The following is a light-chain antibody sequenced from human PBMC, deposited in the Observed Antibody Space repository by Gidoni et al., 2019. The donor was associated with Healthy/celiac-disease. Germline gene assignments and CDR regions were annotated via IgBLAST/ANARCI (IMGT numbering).Light chain of an antibody. CDR2: AAS. Sequence: DIQMTQSPSSLSASVGDRVTSTCRASQGISNSLAWYQQKPGKAPKLLLYAASRLESGVPSRFSGSGSGTDYTLTISSLQPEDFATYYCQQYYSTPWTFGQXTKVEIK. V-gene: IGKV1-NL1*01. CDR3: QQYYSTPWT. CDR1: QGISNS. J-gene: IGKJ1*01.